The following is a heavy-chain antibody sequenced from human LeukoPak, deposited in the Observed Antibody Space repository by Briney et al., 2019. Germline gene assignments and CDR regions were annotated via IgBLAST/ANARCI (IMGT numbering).Heavy chain of an antibody. CDR3: ARDLSIAARHDAFDI. CDR1: GGSISSSSYY. D-gene: IGHD6-6*01. V-gene: IGHV4-39*07. CDR2: IYYSGST. Sequence: SETLSLTCTVSGGSISSSSYYWGWIRQPPGKGLEWIGSIYYSGSTYYNPSLKSRVTISVDTSKNQFSLKLSSVTAADTAVYYCARDLSIAARHDAFDIWGQGTMVTVSS. J-gene: IGHJ3*02.